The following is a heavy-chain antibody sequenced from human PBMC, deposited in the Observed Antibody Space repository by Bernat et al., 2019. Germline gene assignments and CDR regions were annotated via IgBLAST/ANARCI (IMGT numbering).Heavy chain of an antibody. Sequence: EVQLVESGGGLVKPGGSLRLSCAASGFTFSSYSMNWVRQAPGKGLEWVSSISSSSSYIYYADSVKGRFTISRDNDKNSLYLQMNSLRAEDTAVYYCAGDQAAVADSCYYYGMDVWGQGTTVTVSS. D-gene: IGHD6-19*01. CDR2: ISSSSSYI. CDR3: AGDQAAVADSCYYYGMDV. V-gene: IGHV3-21*01. J-gene: IGHJ6*02. CDR1: GFTFSSYS.